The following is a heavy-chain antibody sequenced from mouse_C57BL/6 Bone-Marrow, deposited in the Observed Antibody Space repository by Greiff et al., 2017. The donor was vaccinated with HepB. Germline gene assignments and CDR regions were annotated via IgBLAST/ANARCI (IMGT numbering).Heavy chain of an antibody. CDR2: INTNNGGP. D-gene: IGHD1-1*01. V-gene: IGHV1-26*01. Sequence: VQLQPSGPELVKPGASVKISCKASGYTFTDYYMNWVKQSHGKSLEWIGDINTNNGGPSYNQKFKGKATLTVDKSSSTAYMELHSLTSADSAVYYCARQGVYYDGSSYPDYWGQGTTLTVSS. J-gene: IGHJ2*01. CDR3: ARQGVYYDGSSYPDY. CDR1: GYTFTDYY.